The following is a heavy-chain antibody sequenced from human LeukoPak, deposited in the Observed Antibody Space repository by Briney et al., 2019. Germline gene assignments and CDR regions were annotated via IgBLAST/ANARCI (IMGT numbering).Heavy chain of an antibody. CDR2: IYYSGST. J-gene: IGHJ6*02. V-gene: IGHV4-59*01. CDR3: GLWNNCVQGGYGMDV. D-gene: IGHD2-8*01. Sequence: SETLSLTCTVSGGSISSYYWSWIRQPPGKGLEWIGYIYYSGSTNYNPSLKSRVTISVDTSKNQFSLKLSSVTAADTAVYYCGLWNNCVQGGYGMDVWGQGTTVTVSS. CDR1: GGSISSYY.